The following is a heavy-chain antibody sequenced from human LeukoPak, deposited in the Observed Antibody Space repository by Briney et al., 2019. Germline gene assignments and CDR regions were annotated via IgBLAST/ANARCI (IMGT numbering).Heavy chain of an antibody. D-gene: IGHD6-13*01. CDR1: GDSITSYY. V-gene: IGHV4-59*12. J-gene: IGHJ4*02. CDR2: IHYTGKN. CDR3: ARVWVEAAGTGPQHFDY. Sequence: SETLSLTCTVSGDSITSYYWNWVRQPPGKGLEWIGYIHYTGKNNYNPSLKSRITMSVDTSKNQFSLKLSSVTAADTAVYYCARVWVEAAGTGPQHFDYWGQGTLVTVSS.